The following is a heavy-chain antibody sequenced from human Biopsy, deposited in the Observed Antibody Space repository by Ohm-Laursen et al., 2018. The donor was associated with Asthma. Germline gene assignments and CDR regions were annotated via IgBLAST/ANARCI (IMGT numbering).Heavy chain of an antibody. V-gene: IGHV1-69*13. CDR2: IMTVFGTT. J-gene: IGHJ6*02. CDR1: GGTFSNFA. D-gene: IGHD6-19*01. Sequence: ASVKVSCKAPGGTFSNFAISWVRQAPGQGLEWQGGIMTVFGTTNYAQKFQGRVTITADESTSTAYMEVTSLRSEDTAIYYCARCQVGYSSGWSLLLKKIYYSGMDVWGQGTAVTVSS. CDR3: ARCQVGYSSGWSLLLKKIYYSGMDV.